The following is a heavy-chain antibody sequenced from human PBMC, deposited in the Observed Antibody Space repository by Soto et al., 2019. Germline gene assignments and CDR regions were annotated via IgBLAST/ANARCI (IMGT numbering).Heavy chain of an antibody. D-gene: IGHD2-2*01. CDR2: IIPISDTT. CDR3: ARSQGSSTSLEIYYYYYYGMDV. CDR1: GGTFSSYA. V-gene: IGHV1-69*01. Sequence: QVQLVQSGAEVKKPGSSVKVSCKASGGTFSSYAISWVRQAPGQGLAWMGGIIPISDTTNYAQKFPGRVTITADESTSTAYMDLSSLRYDDTAVYYCARSQGSSTSLEIYYYYYYGMDVWGQGTTVTVSS. J-gene: IGHJ6*02.